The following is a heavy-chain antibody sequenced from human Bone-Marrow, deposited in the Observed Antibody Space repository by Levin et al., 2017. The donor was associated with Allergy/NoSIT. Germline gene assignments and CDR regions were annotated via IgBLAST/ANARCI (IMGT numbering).Heavy chain of an antibody. Sequence: GGSLRLSCAPSGFSVRNNYMTWVRQAPGKGLEWVSMVHATGNIYYADSVKGRFIISRDNSRNTLSLQMNGLTAGDTAVYYCTRRFLQSTGGAIDVWGQGTTVTVSS. CDR2: VHATGNI. CDR1: GFSVRNNY. D-gene: IGHD1-14*01. J-gene: IGHJ3*01. V-gene: IGHV3-53*01. CDR3: TRRFLQSTGGAIDV.